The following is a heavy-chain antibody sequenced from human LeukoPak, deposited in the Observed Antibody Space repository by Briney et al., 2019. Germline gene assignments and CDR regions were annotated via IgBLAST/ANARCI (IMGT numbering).Heavy chain of an antibody. V-gene: IGHV1-18*01. J-gene: IGHJ4*02. CDR3: ARVPSSGYYSVPLFDY. Sequence: ASVKVSCKASGYTFTSYGISWVRQAPGQGLEWMGWISAYNGNTNYAQKLQGRVTMTTDTSTSTAYMELRSLRSDDTAVYYCARVPSSGYYSVPLFDYWGQGTLVTVSS. CDR2: ISAYNGNT. CDR1: GYTFTSYG. D-gene: IGHD3-22*01.